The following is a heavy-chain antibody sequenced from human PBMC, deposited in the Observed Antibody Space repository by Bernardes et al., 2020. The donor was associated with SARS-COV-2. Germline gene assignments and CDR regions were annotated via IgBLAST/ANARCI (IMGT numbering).Heavy chain of an antibody. CDR1: GFTFSSYS. V-gene: IGHV3-48*01. Sequence: GGSLRLSCAASGFTFSSYSMNWVRQAPGKGLEWVSYISSSSSTIYYADSVKGRCTISRDNAKNSLYLQMNSLRAEDTAGYYCARRLSYGSGMDVWGQGTTVPVSS. CDR3: ARRLSYGSGMDV. CDR2: ISSSSSTI. J-gene: IGHJ6*02. D-gene: IGHD5-18*01.